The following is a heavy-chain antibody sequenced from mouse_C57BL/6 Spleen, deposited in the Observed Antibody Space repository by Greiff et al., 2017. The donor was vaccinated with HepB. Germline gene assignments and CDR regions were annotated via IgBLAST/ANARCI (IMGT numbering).Heavy chain of an antibody. V-gene: IGHV1-82*01. CDR1: GYAFSSSW. Sequence: QVQLKQSGPELVKPGASVKISCKASGYAFSSSWMNWVKQRPGKGLEWIGRIYPGDGDTNYNGKFKGKATLTADKSSSTAYMQLSSLTSEDSAVYVCAQDPQFITTPHWYFDVWGTGTTVTVSS. CDR3: AQDPQFITTPHWYFDV. D-gene: IGHD1-1*01. J-gene: IGHJ1*03. CDR2: IYPGDGDT.